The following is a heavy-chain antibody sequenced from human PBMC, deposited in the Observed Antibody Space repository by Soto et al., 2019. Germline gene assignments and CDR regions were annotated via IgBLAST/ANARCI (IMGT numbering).Heavy chain of an antibody. J-gene: IGHJ6*02. CDR2: IYPGDSDT. V-gene: IGHV5-51*01. Sequence: PGESLKISWKGSGYSFTNYWIGWVRQMPGKGLEWMGIIYPGDSDTRYSPSFQGQVTISADKSISTAYLQWSSLKASDTAMYYCAREAAAGTGGMDVWGQGTTVTVSS. D-gene: IGHD6-13*01. CDR1: GYSFTNYW. CDR3: AREAAAGTGGMDV.